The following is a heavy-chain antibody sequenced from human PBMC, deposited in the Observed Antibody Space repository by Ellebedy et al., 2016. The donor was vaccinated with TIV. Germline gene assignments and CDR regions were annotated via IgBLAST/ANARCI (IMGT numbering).Heavy chain of an antibody. J-gene: IGHJ4*02. CDR3: AREPLTGYPNQFDY. Sequence: ESLKISCAASGFTFSNYGLNWVRQAPGKGLEWIGSIQYSGSTYFNPSLKSRVTISVDTSKNPFSLKLSSVTAADTAVYYCAREPLTGYPNQFDYWGQGTLVTVSS. V-gene: IGHV4-38-2*02. CDR2: IQYSGST. D-gene: IGHD3-9*01. CDR1: GFTFSNYG.